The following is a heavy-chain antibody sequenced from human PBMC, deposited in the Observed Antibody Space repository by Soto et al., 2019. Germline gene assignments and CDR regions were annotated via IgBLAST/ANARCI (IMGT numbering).Heavy chain of an antibody. Sequence: EVQLVESGGGLVKPGGSLRLSCAASGFTFNNAWMSWVRQAPGKGLEWIGRIKSKTHGGTAEYAAPVKGRFTISRDDSKNTLYLQMNNLTTEDTAVYYCRGDSSGYFEEFYYDGMDVWGQGTTVTVSS. CDR2: IKSKTHGGTA. CDR1: GFTFNNAW. J-gene: IGHJ6*02. CDR3: RGDSSGYFEEFYYDGMDV. D-gene: IGHD3-22*01. V-gene: IGHV3-15*01.